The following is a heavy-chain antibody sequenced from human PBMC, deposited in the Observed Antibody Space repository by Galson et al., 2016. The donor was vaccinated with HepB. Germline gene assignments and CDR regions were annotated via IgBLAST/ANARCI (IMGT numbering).Heavy chain of an antibody. CDR1: GYPFSNYY. D-gene: IGHD6-13*01. V-gene: IGHV1-46*01. CDR3: ARDWEQQPAN. Sequence: SVKVSCKASGYPFSNYYMHWVRQAPGQGLEWMGIINPSGGATRYAHKFQERVTMTRDTSTSTVDLELSTLRSEDSAVYFCARDWEQQPANWGQGTLVTVSS. J-gene: IGHJ4*02. CDR2: INPSGGAT.